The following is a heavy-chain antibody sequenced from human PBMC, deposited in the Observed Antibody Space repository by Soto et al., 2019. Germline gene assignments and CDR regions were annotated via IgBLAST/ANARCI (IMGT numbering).Heavy chain of an antibody. Sequence: QVHLVESGGGVVQPGRSLRLSCVASGFSFSDSGMHWVRQAPGKGLEWVAAISYDGSNKYYADSVNDRFTISRDNSKNTLSLQMNSLRAEDKAVDYCAKSVRYCLGISCSPEAFDVWGQGTLVSVSS. J-gene: IGHJ3*01. V-gene: IGHV3-30*18. D-gene: IGHD2-2*01. CDR2: ISYDGSNK. CDR3: AKSVRYCLGISCSPEAFDV. CDR1: GFSFSDSG.